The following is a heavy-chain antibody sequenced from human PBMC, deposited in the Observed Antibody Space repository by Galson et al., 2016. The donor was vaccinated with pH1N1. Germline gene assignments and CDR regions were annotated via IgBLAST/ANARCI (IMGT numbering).Heavy chain of an antibody. Sequence: SLRLSCAASGFTFSSYAMAWARQAPGKGRECVSTITGSGGGTYYVDSVKGRFTFSRDNSKNTLYLQMNGLRAGDTAVYYCAKAPSVTANGRTYFDYWGQGVRVIVSS. J-gene: IGHJ4*02. D-gene: IGHD4-11*01. V-gene: IGHV3-23*01. CDR3: AKAPSVTANGRTYFDY. CDR1: GFTFSSYA. CDR2: ITGSGGGT.